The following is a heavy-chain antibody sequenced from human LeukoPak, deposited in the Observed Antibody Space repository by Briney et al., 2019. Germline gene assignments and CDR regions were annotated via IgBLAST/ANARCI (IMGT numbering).Heavy chain of an antibody. D-gene: IGHD3-22*01. Sequence: SETLSLTCSVSGDSISRSSYYWGWIRQPPGKGLEWIGSVLYTGSTYYNPFLKSRVTIFVDMSKNQFSLKLRSVTAADTAVYYCARHAWSYDSSGYYYNLGFWFDPWGQGTLVTVSS. CDR1: GDSISRSSYY. CDR3: ARHAWSYDSSGYYYNLGFWFDP. V-gene: IGHV4-39*01. J-gene: IGHJ5*02. CDR2: VLYTGST.